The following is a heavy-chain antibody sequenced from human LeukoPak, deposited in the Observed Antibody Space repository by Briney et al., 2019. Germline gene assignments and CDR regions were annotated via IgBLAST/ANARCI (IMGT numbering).Heavy chain of an antibody. CDR3: ARESPLGWLLGPFDY. V-gene: IGHV3-30-3*01. CDR1: GFTFSSYA. Sequence: PGGSLRLSCAASGFTFSSYAMHWVRQAPGKGLEWVAVISYDGSNKYYADSVKGRFTISRDNSKNTLYLQMNSLRAEDTAVYYCARESPLGWLLGPFDYWGQGTLVTVSS. CDR2: ISYDGSNK. D-gene: IGHD3-3*01. J-gene: IGHJ4*02.